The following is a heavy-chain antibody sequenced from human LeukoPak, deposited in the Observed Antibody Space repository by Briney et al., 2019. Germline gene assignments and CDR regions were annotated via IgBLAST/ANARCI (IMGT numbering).Heavy chain of an antibody. J-gene: IGHJ4*02. V-gene: IGHV3-33*06. CDR3: AKDSSSLLWFGELSYFDY. CDR2: IWYDGSNK. Sequence: GGSLRLSCAASGFTFSSYGMHWVRQAPGKGLEWVAVIWYDGSNKYYADSVKGRFTISRDNSKNTLYLQMNSLRAEDTAVYYCAKDSSSLLWFGELSYFDYWGQGTLVTVSS. CDR1: GFTFSSYG. D-gene: IGHD3-10*01.